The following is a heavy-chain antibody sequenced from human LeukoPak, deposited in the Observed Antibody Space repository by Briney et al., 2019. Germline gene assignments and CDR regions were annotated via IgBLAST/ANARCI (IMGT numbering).Heavy chain of an antibody. J-gene: IGHJ4*02. D-gene: IGHD3-16*01. CDR3: ARHLFGVIGY. CDR1: GGSFSGYY. Sequence: PSETLSLTCAVYGGSFSGYYWSWIRQPPGKGLEWIGEINHSGSTNYNPSLKSRVTISVDTSKNQFSLKLSSVTAADTAVYYCARHLFGVIGYWGQGTLVTVSS. V-gene: IGHV4-34*01. CDR2: INHSGST.